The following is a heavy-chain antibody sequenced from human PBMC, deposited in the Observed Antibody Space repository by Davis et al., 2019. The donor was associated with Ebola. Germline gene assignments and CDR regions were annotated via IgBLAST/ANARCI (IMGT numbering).Heavy chain of an antibody. CDR1: GFTFSSYG. Sequence: GESLKISCAASGFTFSSYGMHWVRQAPGKGLEWVAVISYDGSNKYYADSVKGRFTISRDNSKNTLYLQMNSLRDEDTAVYYCATGDFYDSSALGYFHSWGQGTLVTVSA. D-gene: IGHD3-22*01. CDR2: ISYDGSNK. CDR3: ATGDFYDSSALGYFHS. V-gene: IGHV3-30*03. J-gene: IGHJ4*02.